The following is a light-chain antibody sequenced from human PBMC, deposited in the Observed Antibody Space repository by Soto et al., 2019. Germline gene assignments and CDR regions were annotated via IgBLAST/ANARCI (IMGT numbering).Light chain of an antibody. CDR1: QDISNY. Sequence: DLPMTQSPSSLSASVGDRVTITCQASQDISNYLNWYQQKPGKAPKLLIYDASNLDTRVPSRFSRSGSGTDFTLNISSLQPEDISTYYCQQYDNRFTFGPWTKVDIK. CDR3: QQYDNRFT. CDR2: DAS. J-gene: IGKJ3*01. V-gene: IGKV1-33*01.